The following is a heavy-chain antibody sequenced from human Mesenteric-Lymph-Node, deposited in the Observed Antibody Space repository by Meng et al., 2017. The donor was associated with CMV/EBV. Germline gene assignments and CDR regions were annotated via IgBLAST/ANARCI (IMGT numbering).Heavy chain of an antibody. CDR1: GGTFSSYA. D-gene: IGHD3-16*01. J-gene: IGHJ4*02. CDR2: FIPMLNIP. CDR3: ALLFGGVIEY. Sequence: SVKVSCKASGGTFSSYAITWVRQAPGQGLEWMGVFIPMLNIPNYAQTFQGRVTITADKSTNTAYMELRSLTSGDTAVYYCALLFGGVIEYWGQGTLVTVSS. V-gene: IGHV1-69*10.